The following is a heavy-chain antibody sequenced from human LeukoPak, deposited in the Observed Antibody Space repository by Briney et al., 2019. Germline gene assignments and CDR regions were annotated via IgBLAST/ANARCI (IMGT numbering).Heavy chain of an antibody. CDR2: IFYSGST. J-gene: IGHJ4*02. V-gene: IGHV4-39*07. CDR1: GGSISTSSYY. D-gene: IGHD6-19*01. CDR3: ARNYKQWLEYYFDY. Sequence: SETLSLTCTVSGGSISTSSYYLGWVRQPPGKGLEWIGNIFYSGSTYYSPSLKSRVTISLDTSRNQFSLKLNSVTAADTAVYYCARNYKQWLEYYFDYWGQGTLVTVSS.